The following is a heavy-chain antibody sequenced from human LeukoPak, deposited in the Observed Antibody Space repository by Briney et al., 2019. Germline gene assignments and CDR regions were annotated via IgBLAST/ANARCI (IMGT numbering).Heavy chain of an antibody. J-gene: IGHJ4*03. CDR1: GGSISSSSYY. CDR2: INHSGST. CDR3: ARRRLLFFFEY. Sequence: KPSETVPHTCTVSGGSISSSSYYWGWIRQPPGKGPEWIGEINHSGSTNYNPSLKSRVTISVDTSKNQLSLKLSSVTAADTAVYYCARRRLLFFFEYWGQGTMVTVSS. D-gene: IGHD3-10*01. V-gene: IGHV4-39*07.